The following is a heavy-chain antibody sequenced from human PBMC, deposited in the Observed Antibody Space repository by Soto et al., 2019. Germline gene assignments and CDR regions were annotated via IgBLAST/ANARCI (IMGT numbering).Heavy chain of an antibody. CDR1: GFSLSTSGVG. D-gene: IGHD2-21*02. V-gene: IGHV2-5*02. CDR2: IYWDDDK. J-gene: IGHJ6*02. Sequence: SGPTLVNPSQTLTLSCTFSGFSLSTSGVGVGWIRQPPGKALEWLALIYWDDDKRYSPSLRSRLTISKDTSKNQVVLTMTNMDPVDTATYYCIQSRCGGDCLQSYASHYYYGMDVWGQGTTVTVSS. CDR3: IQSRCGGDCLQSYASHYYYGMDV.